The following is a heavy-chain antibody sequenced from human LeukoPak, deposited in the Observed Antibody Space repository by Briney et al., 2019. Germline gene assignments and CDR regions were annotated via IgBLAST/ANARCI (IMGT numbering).Heavy chain of an antibody. CDR2: IYSGGST. CDR3: AFYYDSSGYYHDY. CDR1: EFSVGSNY. J-gene: IGHJ4*02. D-gene: IGHD3-22*01. V-gene: IGHV3-66*01. Sequence: GGSLRLSCAASEFSVGSNYMTWVRQAPGKGLEWVSLIYSGGSTYYADSVKGRFTISRDNSKNTLYLQMNSLRAEDTAVYYCAFYYDSSGYYHDYWGQGTLVTVSS.